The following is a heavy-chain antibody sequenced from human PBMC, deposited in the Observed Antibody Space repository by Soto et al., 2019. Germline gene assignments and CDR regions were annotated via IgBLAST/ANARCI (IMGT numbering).Heavy chain of an antibody. D-gene: IGHD3-22*01. CDR1: GGPISRGGYY. V-gene: IGHV4-31*03. J-gene: IGHJ4*01. CDR3: ARGGYYYENSGQNAYDY. Sequence: SETLSLTCTVSGGPISRGGYYWSWIRQHPGKGLEWTGYIYYGGSIYYNPSLKSRATTSGDRSKNQFSLKASSVTAADTAVYYCARGGYYYENSGQNAYDYWGQGILVSVSS. CDR2: IYYGGSI.